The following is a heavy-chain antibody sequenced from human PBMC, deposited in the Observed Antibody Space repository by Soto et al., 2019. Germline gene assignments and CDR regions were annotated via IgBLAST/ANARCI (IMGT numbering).Heavy chain of an antibody. Sequence: LTCAVSSGSISSSNWWSWVRQPPGKGLEWIGEIYHSGSTNYNPSLKSRVTISVDKSKNQFSLKLSSVTAEDTAVYYCAKEATSYYFDYWGQGTLVTVSS. V-gene: IGHV4-4*02. CDR1: SGSISSSNW. J-gene: IGHJ4*02. CDR2: IYHSGST. CDR3: AKEATSYYFDY.